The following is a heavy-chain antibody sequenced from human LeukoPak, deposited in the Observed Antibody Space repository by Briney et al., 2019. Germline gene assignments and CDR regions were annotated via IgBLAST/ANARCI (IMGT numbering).Heavy chain of an antibody. CDR2: ISGSGGST. CDR3: AIRNVVVPAAMSLDY. V-gene: IGHV3-23*01. D-gene: IGHD2-2*01. CDR1: GFTFSSYA. J-gene: IGHJ4*02. Sequence: GGSLRLSCAASGFTFSSYAMSWVRQAPGEGLEWVSAISGSGGSTYYADSVKGRFTISRDNSKNTLYLQMNSLRAEDTAVYYCAIRNVVVPAAMSLDYWGQGTLVTVSS.